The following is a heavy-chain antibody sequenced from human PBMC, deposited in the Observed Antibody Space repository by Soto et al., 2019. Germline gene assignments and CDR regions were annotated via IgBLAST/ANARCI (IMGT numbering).Heavy chain of an antibody. V-gene: IGHV3-64D*06. Sequence: PGGTLRLSCSASGLNFNAYTIHWVRQTPTKRLEYVSGFYRNGADTFYAESVKGRCSVSRDNSGNTLFLQMSSLRPEDTAVYYCAGEAQVAGSLYGMDVWGQGTAVTVSS. J-gene: IGHJ6*02. CDR2: FYRNGADT. D-gene: IGHD2-15*01. CDR1: GLNFNAYT. CDR3: AGEAQVAGSLYGMDV.